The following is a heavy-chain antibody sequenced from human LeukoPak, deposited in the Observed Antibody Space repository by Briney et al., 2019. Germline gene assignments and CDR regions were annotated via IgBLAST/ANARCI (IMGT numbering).Heavy chain of an antibody. V-gene: IGHV3-49*03. CDR3: ARDDRPSGHDFDY. CDR2: IRSKADGGTT. D-gene: IGHD6-6*01. Sequence: GGSLRLSCTASGFTFRDYNINWFRQAPGRGLEWVGFIRSKADGGTTEYAASVKGRFTISGDDSKNVAYLQINNLRAEDTALYYCARDDRPSGHDFDYWGQGTLVTVSS. CDR1: GFTFRDYN. J-gene: IGHJ4*02.